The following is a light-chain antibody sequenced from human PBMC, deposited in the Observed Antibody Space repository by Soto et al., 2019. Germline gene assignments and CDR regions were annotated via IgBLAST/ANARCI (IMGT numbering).Light chain of an antibody. Sequence: DIQMTQSPSTLSASVGDRVTITCRASQSISSWLAWYQQKPGKAPKPLIYDASSLESGVPSRFSGSGSGTEFTLTISSLQPDEFATYDCQQYNSYRTFGQGTKVDIK. J-gene: IGKJ1*01. CDR2: DAS. V-gene: IGKV1-5*01. CDR1: QSISSW. CDR3: QQYNSYRT.